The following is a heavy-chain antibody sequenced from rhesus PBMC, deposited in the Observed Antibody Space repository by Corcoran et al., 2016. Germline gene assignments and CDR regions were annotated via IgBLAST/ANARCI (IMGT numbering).Heavy chain of an antibody. CDR1: GYSISSGYD. CDR3: ARDRRPNIWTGYYTDGLDS. J-gene: IGHJ6*01. V-gene: IGHV4-76*01. CDR2: IYGSSGST. D-gene: IGHD3-3*01. Sequence: QVQLQESGPGVVKPSETLSRTCAVSGYSISSGYDWSWLRQPPGNGLEWIGYIYGSSGSTNYNPSLKNRVTISKDTSKNQFSLKLSSVTAADTAVYYCARDRRPNIWTGYYTDGLDSWGQGVVVTVSS.